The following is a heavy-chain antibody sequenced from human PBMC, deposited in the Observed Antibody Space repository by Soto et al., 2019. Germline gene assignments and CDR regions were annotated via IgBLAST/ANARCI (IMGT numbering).Heavy chain of an antibody. CDR3: ARGTWVRSAFDI. J-gene: IGHJ3*02. D-gene: IGHD3-10*01. CDR2: INHSGST. CDR1: GGSFSGYY. Sequence: QVQLQQWGAGLLKPSETLSLTCAVYGGSFSGYYWSWIRQPPGKGLEWIGEINHSGSTNYNPSLKSRVTIXVXXSKNQFSLKLSSVTAADTAVYYCARGTWVRSAFDIWGQGTMVTVSS. V-gene: IGHV4-34*01.